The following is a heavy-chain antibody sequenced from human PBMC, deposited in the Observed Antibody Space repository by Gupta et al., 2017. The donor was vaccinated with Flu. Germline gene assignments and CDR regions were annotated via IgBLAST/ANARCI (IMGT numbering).Heavy chain of an antibody. CDR3: ASVYSSSSYYYYYYMDV. V-gene: IGHV1-69*01. D-gene: IGHD6-6*01. CDR2: IIPIFGTA. Sequence: GQGLEWMGGIIPIFGTANYAQKFQGRVTITADESTSTAYMELSSLRSEDTAVYYCASVYSSSSYYYYYYMDVWGKGTTVTVSS. J-gene: IGHJ6*03.